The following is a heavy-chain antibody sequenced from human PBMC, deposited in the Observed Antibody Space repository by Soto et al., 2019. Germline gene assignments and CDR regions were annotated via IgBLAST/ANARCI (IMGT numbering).Heavy chain of an antibody. CDR1: GGSFSGYY. V-gene: IGHV4-34*01. CDR3: AREGENANDGTGDCVEY. Sequence: SETLSLTCAVYGGSFSGYYWGWIRQPPGKGLEWIGSIYSNVNTYYKPSLKSRLSISVDTSNNQFSLKLSSVTAADTAVYYCAREGENANDGTGDCVEYWGQGTLVTVP. D-gene: IGHD2-21*02. CDR2: IYSNVNT. J-gene: IGHJ4*02.